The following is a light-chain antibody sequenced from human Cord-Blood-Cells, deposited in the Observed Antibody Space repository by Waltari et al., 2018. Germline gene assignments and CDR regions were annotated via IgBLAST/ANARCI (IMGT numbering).Light chain of an antibody. J-gene: IGLJ1*01. CDR1: SSDVGSYNL. V-gene: IGLV2-23*01. CDR3: CSYAGSSYV. Sequence: QSALTQPASVSGPPEHPITIPCTGTSSDVGSYNLVSCYQQHPGKAPKLMIYEGSKRPSGVSNRFSGSKSGNTASLTISGLQAEDEADYYCCSYAGSSYVFGTGTKVTVL. CDR2: EGS.